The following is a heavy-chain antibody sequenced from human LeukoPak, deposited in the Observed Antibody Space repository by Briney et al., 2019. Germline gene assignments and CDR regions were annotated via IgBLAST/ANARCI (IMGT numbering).Heavy chain of an antibody. CDR2: ISSSGGTI. V-gene: IGHV3-48*03. J-gene: IGHJ3*02. D-gene: IGHD5-18*01. CDR3: AREASGYSYGLDAFDI. Sequence: GGSLRLSCAASGFTFSSNAMHWVRQAPGKGLEWVSYISSSGGTIYYADSVKGRFTISRDNAKNSLYLQMNSLRGEDAAVYYCAREASGYSYGLDAFDIWGQGTTVTVSS. CDR1: GFTFSSNA.